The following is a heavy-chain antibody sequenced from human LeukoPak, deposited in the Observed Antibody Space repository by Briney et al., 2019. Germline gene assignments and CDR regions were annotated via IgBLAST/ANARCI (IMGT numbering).Heavy chain of an antibody. CDR3: ARENSGIYREVDY. Sequence: SETLPLTCTVSGGPISRHYWSWIPQPPGKGLEWFGHLYTSGRHKYNASLKSRVSMTVDTSKHQFSLTLRSVPAADAAVFYCARENSGIYREVDYCGEGTLVTVSS. CDR2: LYTSGRH. V-gene: IGHV4-4*07. CDR1: GGPISRHY. J-gene: IGHJ4*02. D-gene: IGHD1-26*01.